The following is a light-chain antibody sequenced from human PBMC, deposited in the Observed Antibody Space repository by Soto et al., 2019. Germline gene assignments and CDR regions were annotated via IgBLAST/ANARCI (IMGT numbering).Light chain of an antibody. Sequence: EIVMTQSPATLSVSPGERAILYCRASQSVRSNLAWYQQKPGQAPRLLIYGASTRATDIPARFSGSGSGTEFTLTISSLQSEDLVVYYCQQYNKWPSIAFGQGTRLEIK. CDR2: GAS. J-gene: IGKJ5*01. CDR1: QSVRSN. CDR3: QQYNKWPSIA. V-gene: IGKV3-15*01.